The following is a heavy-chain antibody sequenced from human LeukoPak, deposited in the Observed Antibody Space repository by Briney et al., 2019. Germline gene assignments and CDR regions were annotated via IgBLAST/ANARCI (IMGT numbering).Heavy chain of an antibody. CDR3: ARGYYGMDV. V-gene: IGHV3-53*01. CDR1: GFTVNSNY. CDR2: IYSDGRT. J-gene: IGHJ6*02. Sequence: PGGSLRLSCAASGFTVNSNYMSWVRQAPGKGLEWVSVIYSDGRTFYVESVKGRFTVSRDISKNTLYLQMNSLRAEDTAVYYCARGYYGMDVWGQGTTVTVSS.